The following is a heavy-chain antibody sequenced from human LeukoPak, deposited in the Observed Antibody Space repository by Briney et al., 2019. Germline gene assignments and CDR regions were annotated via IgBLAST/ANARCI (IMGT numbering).Heavy chain of an antibody. CDR2: IKQDGSEK. V-gene: IGHV3-7*01. CDR1: GFTFSSYW. CDR3: AREFRGYSGYESSYYYYMDV. D-gene: IGHD5-12*01. J-gene: IGHJ6*03. Sequence: GGSLRLSCAASGFTFSSYWMSWVRQAPGKGLEWVANIKQDGSEKYYVDSVKGRFTISRDNAKNSLYLQMNSLRAEDTAVYYCAREFRGYSGYESSYYYYMDVWGKGTTVTVSS.